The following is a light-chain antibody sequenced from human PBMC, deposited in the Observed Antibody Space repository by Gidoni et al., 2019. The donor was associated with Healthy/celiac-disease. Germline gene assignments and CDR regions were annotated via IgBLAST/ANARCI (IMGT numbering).Light chain of an antibody. CDR3: QVWDSSSDHVV. V-gene: IGLV3-21*02. CDR1: NNGSKS. CDR2: DDS. J-gene: IGLJ2*01. Sequence: SYVLTPPPSVSVATGQTARITCGGNNNGSKSGHWYQQKPGQAPVLVVYDDSDRPSGIPERFSSSNSGNAATLTISRVEAGDEADYYCQVWDSSSDHVVFGGGTKLTVL.